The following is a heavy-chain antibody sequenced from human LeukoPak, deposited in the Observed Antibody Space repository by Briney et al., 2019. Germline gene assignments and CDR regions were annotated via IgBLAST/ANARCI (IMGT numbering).Heavy chain of an antibody. D-gene: IGHD3-22*01. V-gene: IGHV1-69*06. Sequence: ASVKVSCKASGGTFSSYAISWVRQAPGQGLEWMGGIIPIFGTANYAQKFQGRVTITADKSTSTAYMDLSSLRSEDTAVYYCARCSPGDSSNFYAVLQYWGQGTQVTVST. CDR1: GGTFSSYA. J-gene: IGHJ4*02. CDR3: ARCSPGDSSNFYAVLQY. CDR2: IIPIFGTA.